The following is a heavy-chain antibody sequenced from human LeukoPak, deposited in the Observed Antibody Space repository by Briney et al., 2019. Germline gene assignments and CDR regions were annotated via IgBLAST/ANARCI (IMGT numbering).Heavy chain of an antibody. D-gene: IGHD3-10*01. Sequence: GGSLRLSCAASGFTASSTYMSWVRQAPGKGLEWVSVIYSGGSTFYADSLKGRFTISRDNSKNTLYLQMNSLRVEDTALYYCARGDGSYYFDYWGQGTLVTVSS. V-gene: IGHV3-53*01. J-gene: IGHJ4*02. CDR2: IYSGGST. CDR3: ARGDGSYYFDY. CDR1: GFTASSTY.